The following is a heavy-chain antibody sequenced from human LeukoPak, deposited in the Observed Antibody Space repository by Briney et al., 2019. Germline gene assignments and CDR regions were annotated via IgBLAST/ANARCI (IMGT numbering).Heavy chain of an antibody. CDR2: INPSGGST. D-gene: IGHD4-17*01. CDR3: ARIFLYGDQNWFDP. J-gene: IGHJ5*02. V-gene: IGHV1-46*01. Sequence: ASVKVSCKASGYTFTSYGISWVRQAPGQGLEWMGIINPSGGSTSSAQKFQGRVTMTRDMSTSTVYMELSSLRSEDTAVYYCARIFLYGDQNWFDPWGQGTLVTVSS. CDR1: GYTFTSYG.